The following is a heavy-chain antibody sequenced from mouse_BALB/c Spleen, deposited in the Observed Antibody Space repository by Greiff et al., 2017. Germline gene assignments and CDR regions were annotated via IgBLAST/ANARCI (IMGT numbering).Heavy chain of an antibody. D-gene: IGHD1-1*01. CDR3: ARHDYYGSSYYFDY. V-gene: IGHV5-12-1*01. J-gene: IGHJ2*01. CDR1: GFAFSSYD. CDR2: ISSGGGST. Sequence: EVHLVKSGGGLVKPGGSLKLSCAASGFAFSSYDMSWVRQTPEKRLEWVAYISSGGGSTYYPDTVKGRFTISRDNAKNTLYLQMSSLKSEDTAMYYCARHDYYGSSYYFDYWGQGTTLTVSS.